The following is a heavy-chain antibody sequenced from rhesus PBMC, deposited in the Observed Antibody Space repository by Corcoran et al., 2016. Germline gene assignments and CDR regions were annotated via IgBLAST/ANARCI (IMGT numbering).Heavy chain of an antibody. J-gene: IGHJ4*01. CDR1: GGSTSGYYY. D-gene: IGHD6-31*01. CDR2: IYGNSAST. V-gene: IGHV4-73*01. Sequence: QVKLQQWGEGLVKPSETLSLTGAGDGGSTSGYYYWSWIRQHPGKGLEWMGYIYGNSASTNYNPSLKNRVTISKDTSKNQFSLKLSSVTAADTAVYYCARGVAAAGDYWGQGVLVTVSS. CDR3: ARGVAAAGDY.